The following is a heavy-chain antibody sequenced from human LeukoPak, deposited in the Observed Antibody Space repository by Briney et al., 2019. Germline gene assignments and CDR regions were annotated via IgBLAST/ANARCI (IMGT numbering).Heavy chain of an antibody. CDR1: GGTSSSYA. V-gene: IGHV1-69*05. CDR3: ARDQLQTGSAFDI. CDR2: IIPMFGTA. D-gene: IGHD2-2*01. J-gene: IGHJ3*02. Sequence: SVKVSCKASGGTSSSYAISWVRQAPGPGRGWVGGIIPMFGTANYAQKFQGRVTITTDESTSTAYMKLSSLRSEDTAVYYCARDQLQTGSAFDIWGQGTMVTVSS.